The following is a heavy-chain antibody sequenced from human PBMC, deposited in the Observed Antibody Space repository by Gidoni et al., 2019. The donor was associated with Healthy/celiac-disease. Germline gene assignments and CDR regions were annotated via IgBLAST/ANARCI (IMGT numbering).Heavy chain of an antibody. V-gene: IGHV3-23*01. Sequence: EVQLLESGGGLVQPGGSLRLSCAASGFTFSSYAMSGVCQAPGKGLEWVSAISGSGGSTYYADSLKGRFTISRDNSKNTLYLQMNSLRAEDTAVYYCAKDSTPAGDYFDYWGQGTLVTVSS. D-gene: IGHD2-2*01. CDR2: ISGSGGST. CDR1: GFTFSSYA. J-gene: IGHJ4*02. CDR3: AKDSTPAGDYFDY.